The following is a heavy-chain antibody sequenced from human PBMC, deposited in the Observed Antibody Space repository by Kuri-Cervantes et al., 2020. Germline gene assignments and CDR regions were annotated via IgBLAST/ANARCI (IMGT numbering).Heavy chain of an antibody. Sequence: GGSLRLSCAASGFTFSNAWMSWVRQAPGKGLEWVSAISGSGGSTYYADSVKGRFTISRDNSKNTLYLQMNSLRAEDTAVYYCAKSFGKVGATGYFDYWGQGTLVTVSS. V-gene: IGHV3-23*01. J-gene: IGHJ4*02. D-gene: IGHD1-26*01. CDR3: AKSFGKVGATGYFDY. CDR2: ISGSGGST. CDR1: GFTFSNAW.